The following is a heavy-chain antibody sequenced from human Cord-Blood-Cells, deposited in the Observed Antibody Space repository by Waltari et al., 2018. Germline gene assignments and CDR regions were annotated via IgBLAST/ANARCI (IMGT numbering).Heavy chain of an antibody. CDR2: INHSGST. Sequence: QVQLQQWGAGLLKPSETLSLTCAVYGGSFSGYYWCWIRQPPGKGLEWIGEINHSGSTNYNPSLKSRVTISVDTSKNQFSLKLSSVTAADTAVYYCARGWGGHWYFDLWGRGTLVTVSS. J-gene: IGHJ2*01. CDR3: ARGWGGHWYFDL. V-gene: IGHV4-34*01. D-gene: IGHD7-27*01. CDR1: GGSFSGYY.